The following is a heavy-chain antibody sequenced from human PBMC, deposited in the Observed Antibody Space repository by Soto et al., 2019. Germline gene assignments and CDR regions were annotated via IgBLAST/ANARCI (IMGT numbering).Heavy chain of an antibody. CDR3: ASLGAVAGEFDY. J-gene: IGHJ4*02. Sequence: SETLSHTCAVYGGSFSGYYWSWIRQPPGKGLEWIGEINHSGSTNYNPSLKSRVTISVDTSKNQFSLKLSSVTAADTAVYYCASLGAVAGEFDYWGQGTLVTVSS. D-gene: IGHD6-19*01. V-gene: IGHV4-34*01. CDR2: INHSGST. CDR1: GGSFSGYY.